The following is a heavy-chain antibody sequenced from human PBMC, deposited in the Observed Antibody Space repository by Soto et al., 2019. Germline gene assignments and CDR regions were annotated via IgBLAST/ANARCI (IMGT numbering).Heavy chain of an antibody. D-gene: IGHD2-15*01. CDR2: TYYRSKWSN. CDR1: GDSVSSKTIA. Sequence: SQTLSLTCAISGDSVSSKTIAWNWVRQSPSRGLEWLGRTYYRSKWSNDYAISVKGRISINPDTSKNQFSLQLSSMTPDDTAVYYGARTTPPAFDIWGPGTMVTVSS. CDR3: ARTTPPAFDI. J-gene: IGHJ3*02. V-gene: IGHV6-1*01.